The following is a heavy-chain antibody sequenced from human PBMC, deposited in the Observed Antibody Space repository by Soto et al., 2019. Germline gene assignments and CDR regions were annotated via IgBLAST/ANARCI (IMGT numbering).Heavy chain of an antibody. CDR3: AKVPLRPYYFDY. D-gene: IGHD2-21*01. Sequence: ASVKVSCTASGYTFTSYDINWVRQATGQGLEWMGWMNPNRGNTGYAQKFQGRVTITRNTSKNTPYMQMNSLRSEDTAMYYCAKVPLRPYYFDYWGPGTPVTVSS. CDR1: GYTFTSYD. V-gene: IGHV1-8*01. J-gene: IGHJ4*02. CDR2: MNPNRGNT.